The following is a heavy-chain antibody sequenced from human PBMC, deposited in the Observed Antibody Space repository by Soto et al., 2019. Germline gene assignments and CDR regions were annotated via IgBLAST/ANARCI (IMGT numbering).Heavy chain of an antibody. CDR3: ARDRQYSSSWRYYYGMEV. D-gene: IGHD6-13*01. CDR1: GGSLSSGGYY. V-gene: IGHV4-31*11. Sequence: PSETLSLTCAFSGGSLSSGGYYWSWIRQHPGKGLEWIGYIYYSGSTYYNPSLKSRVTISVDTSKNQFSLKLSSVTAADTAVYYCARDRQYSSSWRYYYGMEVWGQGTTVTVSS. CDR2: IYYSGST. J-gene: IGHJ6*02.